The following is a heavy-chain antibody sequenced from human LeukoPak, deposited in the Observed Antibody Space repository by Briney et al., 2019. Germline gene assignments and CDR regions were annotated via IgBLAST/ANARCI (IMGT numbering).Heavy chain of an antibody. CDR3: AKDHYWSIDY. J-gene: IGHJ4*02. D-gene: IGHD3-3*01. V-gene: IGHV3-74*01. Sequence: PGGSLRLSCAASGFDFSSNWMHWVRHAPGQGLVWVSRIKGDGISTNYADSVKGRFTISRDIAKNTLDLQMNSLRAEDTGVYYCAKDHYWSIDYWGRGTLVTDSS. CDR1: GFDFSSNW. CDR2: IKGDGIST.